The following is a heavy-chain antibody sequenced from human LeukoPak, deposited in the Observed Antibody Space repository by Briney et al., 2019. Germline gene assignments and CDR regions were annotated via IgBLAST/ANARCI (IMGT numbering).Heavy chain of an antibody. D-gene: IGHD3-3*01. CDR3: ASLPVITIFGVVIDY. V-gene: IGHV3-74*01. J-gene: IGHJ4*02. CDR1: GFTFSSYW. CDR2: INSDGSST. Sequence: PGGSLRLSCAASGFTFSSYWMHWVRHAPGKGLVWVSRINSDGSSTSYADSVKGRFAISRDNAKNTLYLQINSLRAEDTAVYYCASLPVITIFGVVIDYWGQGTLVTVSS.